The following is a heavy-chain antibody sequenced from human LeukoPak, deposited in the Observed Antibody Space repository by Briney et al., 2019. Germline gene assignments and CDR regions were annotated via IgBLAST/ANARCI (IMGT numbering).Heavy chain of an antibody. V-gene: IGHV4-39*01. Sequence: PSETLSLTCTVSGGSISSSSYYWDWIRQPPGKGLEWIGTIYYSGSTYYNPSLKSRVIISVDTSKNQFSLRLSSVTAADTAVCYCARRRKYNSSGEVDYWGQGTLVTVSS. D-gene: IGHD3-16*01. CDR3: ARRRKYNSSGEVDY. CDR2: IYYSGST. CDR1: GGSISSSSYY. J-gene: IGHJ4*02.